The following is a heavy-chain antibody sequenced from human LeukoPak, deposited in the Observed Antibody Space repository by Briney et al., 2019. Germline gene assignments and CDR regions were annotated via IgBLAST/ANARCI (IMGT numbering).Heavy chain of an antibody. D-gene: IGHD1-26*01. CDR3: ARDRREEPFDY. J-gene: IGHJ4*02. CDR2: ISYDGSNK. V-gene: IGHV3-30*04. CDR1: GFTFSSYA. Sequence: GKSLRLSCAASGFTFSSYAMHWVRQAPGKGLEWVAVISYDGSNKYYADSVKGRFTISRDNSKNTLFLQMNSLRAEDTAVYYCARDRREEPFDYWGQGTLVTVSS.